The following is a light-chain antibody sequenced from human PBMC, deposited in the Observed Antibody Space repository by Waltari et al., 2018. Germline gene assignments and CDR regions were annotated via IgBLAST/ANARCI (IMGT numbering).Light chain of an antibody. J-gene: IGKJ1*01. V-gene: IGKV3-15*01. Sequence: EIVITHSPATLSVSPGERATLSCWASQSVSIDLAWYQHKPGQAPRLLIYGASSRATGIPATFSGSGSGTEFTLTISSLQSDDFAFYYCQQYSDWPQTFGQGTKVEIK. CDR3: QQYSDWPQT. CDR2: GAS. CDR1: QSVSID.